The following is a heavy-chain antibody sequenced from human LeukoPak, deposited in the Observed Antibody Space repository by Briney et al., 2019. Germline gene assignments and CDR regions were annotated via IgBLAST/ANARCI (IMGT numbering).Heavy chain of an antibody. D-gene: IGHD5-18*01. J-gene: IGHJ4*02. CDR1: GGSFSGYY. Sequence: SETLSLTCAVYGGSFSGYYWSWIRQPPGKGLEWIGEINHSGSTNYNPSLKSRVTVSVDMSKNQFSLKLSSVTAADTAVYYCARLGYSYGVWGQGTLVTVSS. CDR3: ARLGYSYGV. CDR2: INHSGST. V-gene: IGHV4-34*01.